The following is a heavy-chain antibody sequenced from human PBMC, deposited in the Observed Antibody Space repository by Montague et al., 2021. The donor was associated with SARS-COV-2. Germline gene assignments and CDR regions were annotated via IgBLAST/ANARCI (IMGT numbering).Heavy chain of an antibody. CDR2: ICFKRRT. CDR3: AEEDRWSWFDP. V-gene: IGHV4-59*01. D-gene: IGHD5-24*01. Sequence: SETLSLTCTGLGASISGADRKRTRLNPSQGSVSYADICFKRRTNYNHSLATRVTISVDPSKNQFSLKMRSVTAAATAVYYCAEEDRWSWFDPWGQGTLVIVSS. J-gene: IGHJ5*02. CDR1: GASISGAD.